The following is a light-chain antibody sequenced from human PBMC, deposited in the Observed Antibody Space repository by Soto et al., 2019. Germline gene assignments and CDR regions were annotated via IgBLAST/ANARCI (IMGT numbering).Light chain of an antibody. CDR2: ASS. V-gene: IGKV1-39*01. CDR1: QSISTF. CDR3: QQTYSNRLS. J-gene: IGKJ4*01. Sequence: DIQMTQSPSSLSASVGDRVTITCRASQSISTFVNWYQQKVGNAPKLLIHASSTLQSGVPSRFSGTGSGTDFTLTISDLQPEDCATYYCQQTYSNRLSFGGGTKVDIK.